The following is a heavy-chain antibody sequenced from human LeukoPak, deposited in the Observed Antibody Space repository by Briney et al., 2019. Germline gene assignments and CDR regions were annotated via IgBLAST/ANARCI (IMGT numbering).Heavy chain of an antibody. CDR2: IDYRGST. D-gene: IGHD2-8*01. CDR1: GDSISNYY. J-gene: IGHJ3*02. CDR3: ARAPVMLDAFDI. V-gene: IGHV4-59*12. Sequence: SETLSLTCTVSGDSISNYYWSWIRQPPGKGLEWIAYIDYRGSTTYNPSLKSRVTISVDTSKNQFSLKLSSVTAADTAVYYCARAPVMLDAFDIWGQGTMVTVSS.